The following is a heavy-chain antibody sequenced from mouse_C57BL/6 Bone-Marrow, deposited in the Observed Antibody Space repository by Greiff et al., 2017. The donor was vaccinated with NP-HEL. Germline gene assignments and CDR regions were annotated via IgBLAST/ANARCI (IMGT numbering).Heavy chain of an antibody. CDR1: GFSLTSYG. D-gene: IGHD2-5*01. V-gene: IGHV2-2*01. Sequence: QVQLQQSGPGLVQPSQSLSITCTVSGFSLTSYGVHWVRQSPGKGLEWLGVIWSGGSTDYNAAFISRLSISKDNSKSQVFFKMNSLQADDTAIYYCARKEYYSNGYYAMDYWGQGTSVTVSS. CDR2: IWSGGST. J-gene: IGHJ4*01. CDR3: ARKEYYSNGYYAMDY.